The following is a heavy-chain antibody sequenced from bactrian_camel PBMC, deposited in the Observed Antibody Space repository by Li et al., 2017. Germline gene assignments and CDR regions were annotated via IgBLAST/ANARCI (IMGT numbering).Heavy chain of an antibody. V-gene: IGHV3S57*01. CDR3: AADRDGDWCIWDPWVRSCYDY. Sequence: VQLVESGGESVQAGGSLRLSCDTSGYTISSYSMAWFRQAPGKEREGVARHNTDGSTRYADSVKGRFTLSKDNAKNTLYLQMNSLKPEDTAMYYCAADRDGDWCIWDPWVRSCYDYWGQGAQVTVS. D-gene: IGHD1*01. CDR1: GYTISSYS. J-gene: IGHJ4*01. CDR2: HNTDGST.